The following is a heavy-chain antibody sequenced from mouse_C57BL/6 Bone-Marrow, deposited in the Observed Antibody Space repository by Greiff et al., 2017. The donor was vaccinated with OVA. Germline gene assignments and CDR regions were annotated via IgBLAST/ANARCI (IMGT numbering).Heavy chain of an antibody. Sequence: QVQLQQPGAELVKPGASVKMSCKASGYTFTSYWITWVKQRPGQGLEWIGDIYPGSGSTNYNEKFKSKATLTVDTSSSTAYMQLSSLTSEDSAVYYCARLRGDFTTPGDYWGQGTSVTVSS. J-gene: IGHJ4*01. D-gene: IGHD1-1*01. V-gene: IGHV1-55*01. CDR3: ARLRGDFTTPGDY. CDR2: IYPGSGST. CDR1: GYTFTSYW.